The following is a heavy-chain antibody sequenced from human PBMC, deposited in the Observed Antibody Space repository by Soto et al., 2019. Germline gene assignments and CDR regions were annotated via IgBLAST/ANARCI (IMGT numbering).Heavy chain of an antibody. CDR1: GFTFSSYA. D-gene: IGHD3-3*01. Sequence: QVQLVESGGGVVQPGRSLRLSCAASGFTFSSYAMHWVRQAPGKGLEWVAVISYDGSNKYYADSVKGRFTISRDNSKNTLYLPMNSLRAEDTAVYYCARGDFWSGLDYWGQGSLVTVSS. CDR2: ISYDGSNK. J-gene: IGHJ4*02. V-gene: IGHV3-30-3*01. CDR3: ARGDFWSGLDY.